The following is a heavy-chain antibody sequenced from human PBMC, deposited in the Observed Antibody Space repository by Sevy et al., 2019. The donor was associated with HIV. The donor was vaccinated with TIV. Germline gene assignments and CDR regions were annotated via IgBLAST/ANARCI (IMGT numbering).Heavy chain of an antibody. V-gene: IGHV1-2*02. Sequence: ASVKVSCKTSGYTFSDYYMHWVRQAPGQGLEWMGWINPDSGGTKYAQRFQGRVTMTRETSISTAYIDLSRLSSDDTAVYYCVGGWVAGGAKGYYYYMDVWGKGTTVTVSS. J-gene: IGHJ6*03. CDR2: INPDSGGT. CDR3: VGGWVAGGAKGYYYYMDV. D-gene: IGHD1-26*01. CDR1: GYTFSDYY.